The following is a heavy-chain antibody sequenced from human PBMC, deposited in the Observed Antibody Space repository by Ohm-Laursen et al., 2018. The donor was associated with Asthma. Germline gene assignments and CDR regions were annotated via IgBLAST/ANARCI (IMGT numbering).Heavy chain of an antibody. CDR1: GYTFTGYY. Sequence: ASVKVSCNASGYTFTGYYMHWVRQAPGQGLEWMGLNNPNSGGTNYAQKFQGRVTMTRDTSISTAYMELSSLRSEDTAVYYCARDFNWSYDYWGQGTLVTVSS. CDR3: ARDFNWSYDY. J-gene: IGHJ4*02. D-gene: IGHD1-26*01. V-gene: IGHV1-2*06. CDR2: NNPNSGGT.